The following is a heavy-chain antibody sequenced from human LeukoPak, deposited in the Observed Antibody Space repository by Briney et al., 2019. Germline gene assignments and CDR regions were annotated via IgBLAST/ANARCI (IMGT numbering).Heavy chain of an antibody. J-gene: IGHJ2*01. CDR2: IYYSGST. CDR1: GGSISSGGYY. CDR3: ARRTAVTGTWYFDL. V-gene: IGHV4-30-2*03. D-gene: IGHD6-19*01. Sequence: PSQTLSLTCTVSGGSISSGGYYWSWIRQPPGKGLEWIGSIYYSGSTYYNPSLKSRVTISVDTSKNQFSLKLSSVTAADTAVYYCARRTAVTGTWYFDLWGRGTLVTVSS.